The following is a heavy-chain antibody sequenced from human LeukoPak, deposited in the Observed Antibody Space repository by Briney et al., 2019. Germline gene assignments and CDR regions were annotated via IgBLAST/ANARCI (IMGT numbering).Heavy chain of an antibody. CDR3: ARGIVVKPSANWFDP. CDR1: GYTFTSYA. CDR2: INAGNGNT. J-gene: IGHJ5*02. V-gene: IGHV1-3*01. D-gene: IGHD2-2*01. Sequence: ASVKVSCKASGYTFTSYAMHWVRQAPGQRLEWMGWINAGNGNTKYSQRFQGRVTITRDTSANTAYMELSSLRFEDTAVYYCARGIVVKPSANWFDPWGQGTPVTVSS.